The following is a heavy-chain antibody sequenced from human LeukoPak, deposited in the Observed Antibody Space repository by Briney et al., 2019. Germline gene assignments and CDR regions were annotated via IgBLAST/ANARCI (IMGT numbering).Heavy chain of an antibody. Sequence: PSETLSLTCTVSGGSISSSSYYWGWLRQPPGTGLEWIGEINHSGSTNYNPSLKSRVTISVDTSKNQFSLKLSSVTAADTAVYYCARVGKYRGFWSGYSSTGTHYYFDYWGQGTLVTVSS. D-gene: IGHD3-3*01. CDR2: INHSGST. V-gene: IGHV4-39*07. CDR3: ARVGKYRGFWSGYSSTGTHYYFDY. J-gene: IGHJ4*02. CDR1: GGSISSSSYY.